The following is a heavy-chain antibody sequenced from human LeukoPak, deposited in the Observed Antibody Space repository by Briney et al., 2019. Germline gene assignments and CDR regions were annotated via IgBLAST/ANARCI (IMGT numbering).Heavy chain of an antibody. CDR2: ISSSSYI. V-gene: IGHV3-21*01. D-gene: IGHD6-19*01. J-gene: IGHJ6*02. CDR1: GFTFSSYS. CDR3: ARDRLAVARYYYYYGMDV. Sequence: KTGGSLRLSCAASGFTFSSYSMNWVRQAPGKGLEWVSSISSSSYIYYADSVKGQFTISRDNAKNSLYLQMNSLRAEDTAVYYCARDRLAVARYYYYYGMDVWGQGTTVTVSS.